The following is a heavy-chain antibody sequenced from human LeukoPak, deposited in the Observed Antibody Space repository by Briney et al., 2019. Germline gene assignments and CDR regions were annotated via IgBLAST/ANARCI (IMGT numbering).Heavy chain of an antibody. CDR3: ARGRGIAL. V-gene: IGHV3-7*01. CDR1: GFTFSSYS. CDR2: IEEDGNKK. D-gene: IGHD6-13*01. J-gene: IGHJ4*02. Sequence: GSLRLSFAASGFTFSSYSMNWVRQAPGKGLEWVANIEEDGNKKNYLDSVKGRFTISRGNVENSIYLQMNSLRADDTAVYYCARGRGIALWGQGTLVTVSS.